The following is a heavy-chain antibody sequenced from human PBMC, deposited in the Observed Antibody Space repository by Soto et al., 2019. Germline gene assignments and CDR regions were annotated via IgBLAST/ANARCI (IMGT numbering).Heavy chain of an antibody. Sequence: PSQTLSLTCAISGDSVSSNSAAWNWIRQSPSRGLEWLGRTYYRSKWYNDYAVSVKSRITINPDTSKNQFSLQLNSVTPEDTAVYYCARDHTGTTRYYYYGMDAWGQGTTVTVSS. V-gene: IGHV6-1*01. J-gene: IGHJ6*02. CDR3: ARDHTGTTRYYYYGMDA. CDR2: TYYRSKWYN. D-gene: IGHD1-7*01. CDR1: GDSVSSNSAA.